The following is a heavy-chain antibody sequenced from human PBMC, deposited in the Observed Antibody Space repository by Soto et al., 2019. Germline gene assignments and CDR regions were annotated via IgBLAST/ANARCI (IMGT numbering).Heavy chain of an antibody. CDR2: LYYTGNT. CDR3: ARGGSEGGLDI. D-gene: IGHD3-10*01. J-gene: IGHJ6*02. Sequence: QMQLQESGPGVVKPSETLSLTCTVSGAPISVFYWTWIRQAPGKGLEWIGYLYYTGNTNYNPSLKSRVAMAMDTSKKLFYLTRTSATAADTAMYFCARGGSEGGLDIWGQGTTVTVSS. V-gene: IGHV4-59*01. CDR1: GAPISVFY.